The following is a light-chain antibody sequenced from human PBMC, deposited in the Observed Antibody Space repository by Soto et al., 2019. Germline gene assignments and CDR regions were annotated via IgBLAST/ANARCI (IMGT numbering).Light chain of an antibody. V-gene: IGLV3-21*04. CDR1: NIRTKA. Sequence: SYVLTQPPSVSVAPGNTARITCGGNNIRTKAVHWYQQEAGQAPVLVIYYDSDRPSGIPERFSGSNSGTTAILTISRVEAGDEADYYCQVWDSNTDHLVFGGGTKVTVL. CDR2: YDS. J-gene: IGLJ2*01. CDR3: QVWDSNTDHLV.